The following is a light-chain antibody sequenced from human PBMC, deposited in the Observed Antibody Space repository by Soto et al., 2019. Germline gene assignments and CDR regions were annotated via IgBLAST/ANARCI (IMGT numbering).Light chain of an antibody. Sequence: DIEMTQSTSAMSASVGDRVTITRRSSQGISNYLAWFQQKPGKAPKLXIYDASSLESGVPSRFSGSGSGTEFTLTISSLQPDDFATYYCQQYNSYSPRTFGQGTKVDIK. V-gene: IGKV1-17*03. CDR2: DAS. CDR3: QQYNSYSPRT. CDR1: QGISNY. J-gene: IGKJ1*01.